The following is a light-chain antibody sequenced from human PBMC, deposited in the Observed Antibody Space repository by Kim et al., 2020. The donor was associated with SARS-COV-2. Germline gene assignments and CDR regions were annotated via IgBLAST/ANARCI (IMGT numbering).Light chain of an antibody. J-gene: IGLJ3*02. V-gene: IGLV2-8*01. Sequence: QSALTQPPSASGSPGQSVTISCTGTSSDVGAYNYVSWYQQHPGKAPKVMIYEVTKRPSGVPDRFSGSKSGNTASLTVSGLQVEDEADYYCSSYAGSDNWVFGGGTQLTVL. CDR2: EVT. CDR1: SSDVGAYNY. CDR3: SSYAGSDNWV.